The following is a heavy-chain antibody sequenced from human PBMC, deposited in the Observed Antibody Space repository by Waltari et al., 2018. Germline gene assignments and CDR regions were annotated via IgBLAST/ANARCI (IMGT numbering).Heavy chain of an antibody. Sequence: VQLVESGGDLIQPGGSLRLSCAASGFTVGNNFMGWVRQAPGKGLEWVSVSYSGGSANYIDSVRGRFTISRDSSKNTLYLQMNSLRAEDTAVYYCAKVDNVGLNNYWGQGTLVTVSS. CDR2: SYSGGSA. CDR1: GFTVGNNF. CDR3: AKVDNVGLNNY. V-gene: IGHV3-53*01. D-gene: IGHD1-1*01. J-gene: IGHJ4*02.